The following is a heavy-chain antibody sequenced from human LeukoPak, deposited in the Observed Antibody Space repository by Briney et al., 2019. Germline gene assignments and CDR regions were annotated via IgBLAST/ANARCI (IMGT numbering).Heavy chain of an antibody. D-gene: IGHD2-2*01. CDR1: GGSFSGYY. CDR3: ARGVGISGFVVVLAAKPPFDY. J-gene: IGHJ4*02. CDR2: INHSGST. Sequence: SETLSLTCAVYGGSFSGYYWSWIRQPPGKGLEWIGEINHSGSTNYNPSLKSRVTISVDTSKNQFSLKLSSVTAADTAVYYCARGVGISGFVVVLAAKPPFDYWGQGTLVTVSS. V-gene: IGHV4-34*01.